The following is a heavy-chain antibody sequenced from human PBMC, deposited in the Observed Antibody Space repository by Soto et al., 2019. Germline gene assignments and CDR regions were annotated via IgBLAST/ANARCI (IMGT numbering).Heavy chain of an antibody. D-gene: IGHD3-22*01. CDR1: GFTFSDYY. CDR3: ARDYYDSSGFFGYYYGMDV. V-gene: IGHV3-11*01. Sequence: QVQLVESGGGLVKPGGSLRLSCAASGFTFSDYYMSWIRQAPGKGLEWVSYISSSGSTMYYADSVKGRFTISRDSAKKSLYLQMNSLRGEDTAVYYCARDYYDSSGFFGYYYGMDVWGQGTTVTVSS. J-gene: IGHJ6*02. CDR2: ISSSGSTM.